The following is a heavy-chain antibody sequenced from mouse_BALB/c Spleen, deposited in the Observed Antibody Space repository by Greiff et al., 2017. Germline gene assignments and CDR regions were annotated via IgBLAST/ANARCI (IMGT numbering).Heavy chain of an antibody. Sequence: EVKLMESGPSLVKPSQTLSLTCSVTGDSITSGYWNWIRKFPGNKLEYMGYISYSGSTYYNPSLKSRISITRDTSKNQYYLQLNSVTTEDTATYYCARYYYGSSYEGFDYWGQGTTLTVSS. D-gene: IGHD1-1*01. J-gene: IGHJ2*01. CDR3: ARYYYGSSYEGFDY. CDR2: ISYSGST. V-gene: IGHV3-8*02. CDR1: GDSITSGY.